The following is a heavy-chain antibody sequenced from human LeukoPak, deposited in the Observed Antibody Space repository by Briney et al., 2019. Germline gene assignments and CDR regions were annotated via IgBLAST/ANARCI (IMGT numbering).Heavy chain of an antibody. CDR3: TRGAGWLIDY. D-gene: IGHD3-16*01. J-gene: IGHJ4*02. CDR1: DDSISDYY. V-gene: IGHV4-59*01. Sequence: SETLPLTCTVSDDSISDYYRGWIRQPPGKGLEWIGYIHNSGTSTYNLSLKSRVTISADTSENQFSLKLNSMTTADTAVYYCTRGAGWLIDYWGQGILVTVSS. CDR2: IHNSGTS.